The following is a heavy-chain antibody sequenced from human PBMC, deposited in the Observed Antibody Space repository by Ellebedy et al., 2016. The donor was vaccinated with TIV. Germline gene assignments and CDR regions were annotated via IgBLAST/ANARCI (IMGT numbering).Heavy chain of an antibody. V-gene: IGHV3-23*01. CDR2: ISHTGSRT. CDR1: GFTFSSFA. J-gene: IGHJ3*01. Sequence: PGGSLRLSCAASGFTFSSFAMTWVRQAPGKGLEWVSTISHTGSRTYYTDSVEGRFIISRDTSKKTLYLQMNSLRAEDTAVYYCAKDQVAGDGRWVFDSWGQGTVVTVSS. CDR3: AKDQVAGDGRWVFDS. D-gene: IGHD5-24*01.